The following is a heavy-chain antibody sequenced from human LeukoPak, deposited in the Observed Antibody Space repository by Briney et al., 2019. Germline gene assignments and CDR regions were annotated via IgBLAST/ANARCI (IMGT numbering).Heavy chain of an antibody. V-gene: IGHV3-48*04. D-gene: IGHD2-21*01. CDR1: GFTFGSYS. CDR2: VSSSGSLI. J-gene: IGHJ3*02. Sequence: QAGGSLRLSCAASGFTFGSYSMNWVRQAPGKGLEWISYVSSSGSLIYYADSVKGRFTISRDNAKNSLYLQMNSLRAEDTSVYFCARLSYWVFEIWGQGTMVTVSS. CDR3: ARLSYWVFEI.